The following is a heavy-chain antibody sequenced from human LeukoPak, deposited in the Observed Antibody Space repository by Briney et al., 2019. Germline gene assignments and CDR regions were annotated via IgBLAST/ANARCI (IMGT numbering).Heavy chain of an antibody. CDR2: IIPIFGTA. CDR3: ASQNLRYCSGGSCCHLYYFDY. CDR1: GGTFSSYA. V-gene: IGHV1-69*05. D-gene: IGHD2-15*01. Sequence: SVKVSCKASGGTFSSYAISWVRQAPGQGLEWMGRIIPIFGTANYAQKFQGRVTITTDESTSTAYMELSSLRSEDTAVYYCASQNLRYCSGGSCCHLYYFDYWGQGTLVTVSS. J-gene: IGHJ4*02.